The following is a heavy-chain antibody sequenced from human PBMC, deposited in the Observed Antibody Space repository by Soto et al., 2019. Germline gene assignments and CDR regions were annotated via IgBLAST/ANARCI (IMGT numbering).Heavy chain of an antibody. CDR1: GDSVSSNRAA. Sequence: SHTLTLTCVLSGDSVSSNRAAWNWIRLSPSGGHEWLGRTHYRSKWYKEYAVSVKSRIIINPDTSKNQFSLQLNSVTPEDTAIYSCARDQMGCSCDGVDIWGHGRMDPGSS. CDR2: THYRSKWYK. CDR3: ARDQMGCSCDGVDI. V-gene: IGHV6-1*01. D-gene: IGHD2-21*01. J-gene: IGHJ3*02.